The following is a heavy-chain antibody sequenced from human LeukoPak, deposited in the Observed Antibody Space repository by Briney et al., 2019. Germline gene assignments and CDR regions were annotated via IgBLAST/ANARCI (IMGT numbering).Heavy chain of an antibody. Sequence: ASVKVSCKASGYTFTGHYIHWMRQAPGQGLEWMGWINPNSGGTKYAQKFQGRVTMTWDTSISTAYLELSRLRSDDTAVYYCARGFYSSGWYDYWGQGTLVTVSS. V-gene: IGHV1-2*02. CDR2: INPNSGGT. CDR3: ARGFYSSGWYDY. CDR1: GYTFTGHY. J-gene: IGHJ4*02. D-gene: IGHD6-19*01.